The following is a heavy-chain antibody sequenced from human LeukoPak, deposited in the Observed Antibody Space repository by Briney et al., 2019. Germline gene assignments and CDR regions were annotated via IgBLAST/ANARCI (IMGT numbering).Heavy chain of an antibody. Sequence: PGGSLRLSCTASGFIFGDYAMSWDRQAPGKGLEWVGFIRSKAYGGTTEYAASVKGRFTISRDDSKSIAYLQMNSLKTEDTAVYYCTRYLGIAAAGNGYWGQGTLVTVSS. J-gene: IGHJ4*02. D-gene: IGHD6-13*01. CDR1: GFIFGDYA. CDR3: TRYLGIAAAGNGY. CDR2: IRSKAYGGTT. V-gene: IGHV3-49*04.